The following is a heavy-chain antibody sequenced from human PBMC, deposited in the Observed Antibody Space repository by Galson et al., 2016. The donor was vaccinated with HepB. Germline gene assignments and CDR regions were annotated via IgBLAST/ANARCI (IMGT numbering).Heavy chain of an antibody. CDR1: GFTFSNYG. CDR2: ASMGGRRI. J-gene: IGHJ4*02. D-gene: IGHD2/OR15-2a*01. V-gene: IGHV3-30*03. Sequence: SLRLSCAASGFTFSNYGMHWVRQAPGKGLEWVAAASMGGRRIYYAASVKGRFTISRDNSNSMLSLQMSSLRADDTAVYYCARRHEYCPPVGCSVVYWGQGTLVSVSP. CDR3: ARRHEYCPPVGCSVVY.